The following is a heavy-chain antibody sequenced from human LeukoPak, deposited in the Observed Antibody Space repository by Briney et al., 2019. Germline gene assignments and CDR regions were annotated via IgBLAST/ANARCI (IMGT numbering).Heavy chain of an antibody. Sequence: GGSLRLSCAASGFTFSDYYMSWIRQAPGKGLEWVSYISSSGSTIYYADSVKGRFTISRDNAKNSLYLQMNSLRAEDTALYYCARPGTLWAYYFDYWGQGTLVTVSS. V-gene: IGHV3-11*04. CDR1: GFTFSDYY. D-gene: IGHD2-21*01. J-gene: IGHJ4*02. CDR2: ISSSGSTI. CDR3: ARPGTLWAYYFDY.